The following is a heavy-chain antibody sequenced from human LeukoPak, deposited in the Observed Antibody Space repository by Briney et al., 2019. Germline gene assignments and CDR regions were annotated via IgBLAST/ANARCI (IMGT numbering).Heavy chain of an antibody. D-gene: IGHD4-17*01. V-gene: IGHV3-23*01. J-gene: IGHJ6*03. Sequence: PGGSLRLSCAASGFTFSSYAMSWVRQAPGKGLEWVSAISGSGGSTYYADSVKGRFTISRDNSKNTLYLQMNSLRAEDTAVYYCVRCPTYYYYYMDVWGKGTTVTVSS. CDR3: VRCPTYYYYYMDV. CDR1: GFTFSSYA. CDR2: ISGSGGST.